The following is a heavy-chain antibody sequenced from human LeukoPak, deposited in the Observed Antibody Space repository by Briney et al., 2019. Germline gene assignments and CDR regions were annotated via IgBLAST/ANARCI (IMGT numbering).Heavy chain of an antibody. CDR3: AKGANSYGLGYFDY. CDR2: ISGSGGST. Sequence: GSLRLSCAASGFTFSSYAMSWVRQAPGKGLEWVSAISGSGGSTYYADPVKGRFTISRDNSKNTLYLQMNSLRVEDTAVYYCAKGANSYGLGYFDYWGQGTLVTVSS. D-gene: IGHD5-18*01. V-gene: IGHV3-23*01. J-gene: IGHJ4*02. CDR1: GFTFSSYA.